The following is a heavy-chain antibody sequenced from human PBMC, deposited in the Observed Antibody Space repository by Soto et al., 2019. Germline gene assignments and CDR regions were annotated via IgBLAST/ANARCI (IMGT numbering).Heavy chain of an antibody. CDR3: ARGQEYYDFWSDYHPAHYYMDV. CDR2: IYYSGST. Sequence: SEILSLTCTVSGGSINSDNYYWSWIRQPPGKGLEWIGYIYYSGSTYYNPSLKSRVTIPVDTSKNQFSLKLSSVTAADTAVYYCARGQEYYDFWSDYHPAHYYMDVWGKGTTVTAP. D-gene: IGHD3-3*01. V-gene: IGHV4-30-4*08. CDR1: GGSINSDNYY. J-gene: IGHJ6*03.